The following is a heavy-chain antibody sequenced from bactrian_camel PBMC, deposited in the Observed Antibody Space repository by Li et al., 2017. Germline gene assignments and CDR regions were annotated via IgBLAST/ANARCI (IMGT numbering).Heavy chain of an antibody. D-gene: IGHD6*01. CDR2: IYTHAGTT. CDR3: VAGSPILYGGNCPLQYDHGY. J-gene: IGHJ4*01. CDR1: DRDYKRGC. V-gene: IGHV3S54*01. Sequence: HVQLVESGGGSVQPGGSLKLSCEYFDRDYKRGCMGWFRQAPGGEREGIAGIYTHAGTTRYDDSVKGRFTISQDNAKNTLYLQMNTLTSEDTAIYYCVAGSPILYGGNCPLQYDHGYWGQGTQVTVS.